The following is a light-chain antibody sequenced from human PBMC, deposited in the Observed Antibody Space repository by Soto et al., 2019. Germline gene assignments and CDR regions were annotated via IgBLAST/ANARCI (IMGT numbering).Light chain of an antibody. Sequence: ETVLTESPATLSLSPGETATPSCWLRQSVGGSFLAWYKQRPGQAPRSXSLHTSYRATGIPDRFSGSGSGTEFSLTISSLQSEDFEVYYCQQYSKWPITFGQGTRLEIK. CDR1: QSVGGSF. J-gene: IGKJ5*01. CDR2: HTS. CDR3: QQYSKWPIT. V-gene: IGKV3D-20*02.